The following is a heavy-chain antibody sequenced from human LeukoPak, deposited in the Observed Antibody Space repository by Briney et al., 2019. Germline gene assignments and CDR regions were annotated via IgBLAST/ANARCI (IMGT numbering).Heavy chain of an antibody. V-gene: IGHV1-69*01. Sequence: ASVKVSCKSSGENFSSYVITWVRQAPGQGLEWMGGIIPIFGTSNYAQRSQGRVTITADESTSTAYMELSSLRSEDTAVYYCARDRRTYYYGSGSYYKVGRLDFWGQGTLVTVSS. D-gene: IGHD3-10*01. CDR1: GENFSSYV. CDR2: IIPIFGTS. CDR3: ARDRRTYYYGSGSYYKVGRLDF. J-gene: IGHJ4*02.